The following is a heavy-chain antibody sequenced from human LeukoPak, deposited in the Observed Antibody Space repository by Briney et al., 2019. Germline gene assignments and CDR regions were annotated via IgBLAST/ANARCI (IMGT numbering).Heavy chain of an antibody. Sequence: GGSLRLSCAASGFTFSSYAMTWVRQAPGKGLGWVARIRTKADGGTTDYAAPVKGRFTISRDDSKNTLYLQMNSLKTEDTAVYYCGRDWFLSVDYWGQGTLVTVSS. J-gene: IGHJ4*02. CDR3: GRDWFLSVDY. D-gene: IGHD3-9*01. CDR1: GFTFSSYA. CDR2: IRTKADGGTT. V-gene: IGHV3-15*01.